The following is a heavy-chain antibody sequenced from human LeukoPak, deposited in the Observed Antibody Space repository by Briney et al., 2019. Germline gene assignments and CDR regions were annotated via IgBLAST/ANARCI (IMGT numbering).Heavy chain of an antibody. CDR2: ISYDGSNK. CDR1: GFTFDDYA. V-gene: IGHV3-30-3*01. Sequence: GGSLRLSCAASGFTFDDYAMHWVRQAPGKGLEWVAVISYDGSNKYYADSVKGRFTISRDNSKNTLYLQMNSLRAEDTAVYYCARDPDPAGDGCFDYWGQGTLVTVSS. D-gene: IGHD3-10*01. CDR3: ARDPDPAGDGCFDY. J-gene: IGHJ4*02.